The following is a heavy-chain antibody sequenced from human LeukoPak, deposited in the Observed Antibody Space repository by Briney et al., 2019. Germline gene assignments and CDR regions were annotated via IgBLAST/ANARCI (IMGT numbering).Heavy chain of an antibody. CDR1: GGFIRSGGYY. D-gene: IGHD1-1*01. V-gene: IGHV4-31*01. J-gene: IGHJ3*02. CDR2: NYYSGNT. CDR3: ARTHPKAHNAFDI. Sequence: SQTLSLTCTFSGGFIRSGGYYWSWIRQHPGKVLECIGNNYYSGNTYYNPSPKSPVTIAVETSKSQFSLKLTSVTAADTAVYYCARTHPKAHNAFDIWGQGTMVTVSS.